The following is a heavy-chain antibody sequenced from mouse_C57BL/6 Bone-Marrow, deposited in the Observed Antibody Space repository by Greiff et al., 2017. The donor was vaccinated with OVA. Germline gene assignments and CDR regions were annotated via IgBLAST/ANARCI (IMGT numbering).Heavy chain of an antibody. V-gene: IGHV5-9-1*02. J-gene: IGHJ4*01. CDR1: GFTFSSYA. CDR3: TRGIYYDYDRRDAMDY. CDR2: ISSGGDYI. Sequence: EVMLVESGEGLVKPGGSLKLSCAASGFTFSSYAMSWVRQTPEKRLEWVAYISSGGDYIYYADTVKGRFTISRDNARNTLYLQMSSLKSEDTAMYYCTRGIYYDYDRRDAMDYWGQGTSVTVSS. D-gene: IGHD2-4*01.